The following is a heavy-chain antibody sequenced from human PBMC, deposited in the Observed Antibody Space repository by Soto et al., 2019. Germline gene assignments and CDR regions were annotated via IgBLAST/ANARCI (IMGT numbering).Heavy chain of an antibody. V-gene: IGHV3-33*01. J-gene: IGHJ1*01. CDR2: IWYDGSNK. D-gene: IGHD2-15*01. Sequence: GGSLRLSCAASGFTFSSYGMHWVRQAPGKGLEWVAVIWYDGSNKYYADSVKGRFTISRDNSKNTLYLQMNSLRAEDTAVYYCARDSRVGYCSGGSCNAYFQHWGQGTLVTVSS. CDR3: ARDSRVGYCSGGSCNAYFQH. CDR1: GFTFSSYG.